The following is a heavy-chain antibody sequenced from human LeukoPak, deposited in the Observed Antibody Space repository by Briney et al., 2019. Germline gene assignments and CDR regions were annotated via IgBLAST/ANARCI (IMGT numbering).Heavy chain of an antibody. Sequence: GRSLRLSCAASGFTFSSYGMHWVRQAPGKGLEWVAFIRYDGSNKYSADSVEGRFTISRDNSKNTLYLQMNSLRAEDTAVYYCAKGSKEVLFTRDHYMDVWGKGTTVTMSS. CDR3: AKGSKEVLFTRDHYMDV. CDR2: IRYDGSNK. J-gene: IGHJ6*03. D-gene: IGHD3-3*01. V-gene: IGHV3-30*02. CDR1: GFTFSSYG.